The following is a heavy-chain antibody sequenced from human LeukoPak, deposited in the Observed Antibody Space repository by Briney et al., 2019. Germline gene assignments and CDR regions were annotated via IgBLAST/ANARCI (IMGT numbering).Heavy chain of an antibody. Sequence: ASVKVSCTASGYTFTGYYMHWVRQAPGQGLEWMGWINPNSGGTNYAQKFQGRVTMTRDTSISTAYMELSRLRSDDTAVYYCARGGQQLVRGFRWFDPWGQGTLVTVSS. CDR3: ARGGQQLVRGFRWFDP. J-gene: IGHJ5*02. V-gene: IGHV1-2*02. D-gene: IGHD6-13*01. CDR2: INPNSGGT. CDR1: GYTFTGYY.